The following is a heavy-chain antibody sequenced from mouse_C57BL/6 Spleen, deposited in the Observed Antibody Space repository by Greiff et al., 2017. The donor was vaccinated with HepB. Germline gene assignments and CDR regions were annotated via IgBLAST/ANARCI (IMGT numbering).Heavy chain of an antibody. D-gene: IGHD2-3*01. CDR2: INPNNGGT. V-gene: IGHV1-18*01. CDR1: GYTFTDYN. J-gene: IGHJ3*01. Sequence: VQLQQPGPELVKPGASVKIPCKASGYTFTDYNMDWVKQSHGKSLEWIGDINPNNGGTIYNQKFKGKATLTVDKSSSTAYMELRSLTSEDTAVYDCARRAYDGYSGFAYWGQGTLVTVSA. CDR3: ARRAYDGYSGFAY.